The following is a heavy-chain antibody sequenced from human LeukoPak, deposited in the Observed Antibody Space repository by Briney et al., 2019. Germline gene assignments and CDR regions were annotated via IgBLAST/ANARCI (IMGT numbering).Heavy chain of an antibody. V-gene: IGHV5-51*01. CDR3: AREVRYSSSAHYYYYMDV. CDR1: GYSFTSYW. CDR2: IYPGDSDT. Sequence: GESLQISCKGSGYSFTSYWIGWVRQMPGKGLEWMGIIYPGDSDTRYSPSFQGQVTISADKSISTAYLQWSSLKASDTATYYCAREVRYSSSAHYYYYMDVWGKGTTVTVSS. D-gene: IGHD6-6*01. J-gene: IGHJ6*03.